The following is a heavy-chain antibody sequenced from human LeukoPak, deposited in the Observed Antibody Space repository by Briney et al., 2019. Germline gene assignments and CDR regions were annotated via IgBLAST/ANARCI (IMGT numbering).Heavy chain of an antibody. CDR2: INPNSGGT. CDR3: ARDPIVVVPAAPSVYYYYMDV. CDR1: GYTFTGYY. D-gene: IGHD2-2*01. J-gene: IGHJ6*03. Sequence: GASVTVSFKASGYTFTGYYMHWVRQAPGQGLAWMGWINPNSGGTNYAQKFQGRVTMTRDTSISTAYMELSRLRSDDTAVYYCARDPIVVVPAAPSVYYYYMDVWGKGTTVTVSS. V-gene: IGHV1-2*02.